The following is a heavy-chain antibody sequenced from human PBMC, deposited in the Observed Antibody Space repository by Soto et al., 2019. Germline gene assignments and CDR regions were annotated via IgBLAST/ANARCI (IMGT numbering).Heavy chain of an antibody. CDR3: ARDIWWEPGVDAFHI. Sequence: QVQLVESGGGVVQPGRSLRLSCAASGFTFNFFAMHWVRQAPGKWLEWVAAVSKDGSNTYYADSVKGRFTISRDNPKNTLYLQMNSLRVEDTAVYYCARDIWWEPGVDAFHIWGQGTMVAVSP. CDR1: GFTFNFFA. V-gene: IGHV3-30-3*01. J-gene: IGHJ3*02. D-gene: IGHD1-26*01. CDR2: VSKDGSNT.